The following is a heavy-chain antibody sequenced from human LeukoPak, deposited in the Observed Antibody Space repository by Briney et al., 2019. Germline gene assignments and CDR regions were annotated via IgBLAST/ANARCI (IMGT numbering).Heavy chain of an antibody. CDR2: IYYSGST. D-gene: IGHD4-11*01. CDR1: GGSISSSSYY. Sequence: PSETLSLTCTVSGGSISSSSYYWGWIRQPPGKGLEWIGSIYYSGSTNYNPSLKSRVTISVDTSKNQFSLKLSSVTAADTAVYYCARTESTTIAFDIWGQGTMVTVSS. V-gene: IGHV4-39*07. CDR3: ARTESTTIAFDI. J-gene: IGHJ3*02.